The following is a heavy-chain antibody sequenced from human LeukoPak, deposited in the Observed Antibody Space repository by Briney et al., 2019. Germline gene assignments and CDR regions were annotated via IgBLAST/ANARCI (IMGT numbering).Heavy chain of an antibody. Sequence: PSETLSLTCAVSGVSISSCGYSWSWIRQPPGKGLEWIGYMYHSGDTYHNPSLKSRVTISVDRSKNKFPLELNSVTAADTAVYSCARGYCSSGNCPSFDYWGQGTLVTVSS. J-gene: IGHJ4*02. CDR1: GVSISSCGYS. V-gene: IGHV4-30-2*01. D-gene: IGHD2-15*01. CDR2: MYHSGDT. CDR3: ARGYCSSGNCPSFDY.